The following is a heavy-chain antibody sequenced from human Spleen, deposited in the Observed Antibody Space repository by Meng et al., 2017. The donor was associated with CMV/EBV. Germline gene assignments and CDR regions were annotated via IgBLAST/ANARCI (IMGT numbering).Heavy chain of an antibody. J-gene: IGHJ4*02. D-gene: IGHD4-17*01. CDR2: IYYSGST. Sequence: SISSTVSGGSISSYSCSWIRQPPGKGLEWIGYIYYSGSTNHNPSLKSRVTMSVDTSKNQFSLKLSSVTAADTAVYYCARAMGTVTPDYWGQGTLVTVSS. CDR3: ARAMGTVTPDY. V-gene: IGHV4-59*01. CDR1: GGSISSYS.